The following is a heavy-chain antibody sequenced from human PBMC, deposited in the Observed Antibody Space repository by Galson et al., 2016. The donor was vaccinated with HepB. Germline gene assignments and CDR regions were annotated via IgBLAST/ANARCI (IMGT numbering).Heavy chain of an antibody. CDR2: INQGGVEK. D-gene: IGHD3-10*01. J-gene: IGHJ6*02. V-gene: IGHV3-7*01. CDR1: GFTFRSYW. Sequence: SLRLSCAAFGFTFRSYWMSWVRQAPGKGLEWVANINQGGVEKKYVDSVKGRFTISRDNAKNSLYLQMNSLGAEDTALYYCAIRLDTQGRIGGWGWGMDVWGQGTTVTVFS. CDR3: AIRLDTQGRIGGWGWGMDV.